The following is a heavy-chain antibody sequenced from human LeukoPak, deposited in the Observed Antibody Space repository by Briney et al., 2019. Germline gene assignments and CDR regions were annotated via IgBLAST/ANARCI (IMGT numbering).Heavy chain of an antibody. D-gene: IGHD3-10*01. CDR3: AKDMGFGEMVAFDI. J-gene: IGHJ3*02. Sequence: GRSLRLSCAASGFTFDDYAMHWVRHAPGKGLEWVSGISWNSGSIVYADSVKGRFTISRDNAKNSLYLQINSLRAGDPALYYCAKDMGFGEMVAFDIWGQGTMVTVSS. CDR2: ISWNSGSI. V-gene: IGHV3-9*01. CDR1: GFTFDDYA.